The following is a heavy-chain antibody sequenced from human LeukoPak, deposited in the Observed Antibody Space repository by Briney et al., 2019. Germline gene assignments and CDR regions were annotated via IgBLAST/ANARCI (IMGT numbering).Heavy chain of an antibody. V-gene: IGHV4-34*12. J-gene: IGHJ4*02. CDR3: ARRLGSNFAY. CDR1: GGSFGGYY. D-gene: IGHD2/OR15-2a*01. CDR2: IIVTHSGKT. Sequence: SETLSLTCAVSGGSFGGYYWTWIRQPPGKGLEWIGQIIVTHSGKTIYNPSLKSRVTISVDTSKSQFSLNLSSVTAADTAVYYCARRLGSNFAYWSQGALVTVSS.